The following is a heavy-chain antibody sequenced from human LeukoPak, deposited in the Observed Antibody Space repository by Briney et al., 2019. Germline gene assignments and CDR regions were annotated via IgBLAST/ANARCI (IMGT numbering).Heavy chain of an antibody. CDR3: AIPPVLRYFDWLSEPYYSDY. V-gene: IGHV3-20*04. CDR2: INWNGGST. Sequence: GGSLRLSCAASGFTFDDYGMSWVRQAPGKGLEWVSGINWNGGSTGYADSVKGRFTISRDNAKNTLYLQMNSLRAEDTAVYYCAIPPVLRYFDWLSEPYYSDYWGQGTLVTVSS. D-gene: IGHD3-9*01. J-gene: IGHJ4*02. CDR1: GFTFDDYG.